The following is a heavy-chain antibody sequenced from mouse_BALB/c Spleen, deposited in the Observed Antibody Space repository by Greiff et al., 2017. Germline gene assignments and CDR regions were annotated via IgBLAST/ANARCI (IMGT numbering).Heavy chain of an antibody. CDR2: IYPGDGDT. CDR3: ARDGSSPAWFAY. D-gene: IGHD1-1*01. CDR1: GYTFTSYW. J-gene: IGHJ3*01. V-gene: IGHV1-87*01. Sequence: VQLQQSGAELARPGASVKLSCKASGYTFTSYWMQWVKQRPGQGLEWIGAIYPGDGDTRYTQKFKGKATLTADKSSSTAYMQLSSLASEDSAVYYCARDGSSPAWFAYWGQGTLVTVSA.